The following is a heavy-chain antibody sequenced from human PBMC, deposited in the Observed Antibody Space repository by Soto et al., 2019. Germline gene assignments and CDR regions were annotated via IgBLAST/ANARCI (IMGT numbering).Heavy chain of an antibody. V-gene: IGHV4-38-2*01. CDR2: INHSGKT. CDR1: GYSISSGHY. D-gene: IGHD4-17*01. CDR3: ARSGDDYGSYIDY. Sequence: SETLSLTXGVSGYSISSGHYWAWIRQPPGKGPEWFGSINHSGKTYYNPSLKSRVTISVDTSKNHFSLKVSSVTAADTAVYFCARSGDDYGSYIDYWGQGTLVTVSS. J-gene: IGHJ4*02.